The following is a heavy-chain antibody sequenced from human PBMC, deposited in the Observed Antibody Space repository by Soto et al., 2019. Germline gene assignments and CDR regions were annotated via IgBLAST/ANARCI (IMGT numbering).Heavy chain of an antibody. CDR3: TRGRPFDY. CDR1: GFALSNFW. Sequence: GGSLRLSCAASGFALSNFWMHWVRQAPGKGPVWVSRINTDGSSIIYADSVKGRFTISRDNAKNTLYLQMNSLRAEDTAMYYCTRGRPFDYWGQGALVTVSS. V-gene: IGHV3-74*01. J-gene: IGHJ4*02. CDR2: INTDGSSI.